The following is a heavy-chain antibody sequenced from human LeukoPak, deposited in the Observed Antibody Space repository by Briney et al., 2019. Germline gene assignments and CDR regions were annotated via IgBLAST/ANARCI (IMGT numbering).Heavy chain of an antibody. CDR2: INPNGGST. CDR3: ARDRDGYNEFDY. CDR1: GGTFSSYA. D-gene: IGHD5-24*01. J-gene: IGHJ4*02. V-gene: IGHV1-46*04. Sequence: ASVKVSCKASGGTFSSYAISWVRQAPGQGLEWMGIINPNGGSTSYAQKLQGRVTMTRDMSTSTVYMELSSLRSEDTAVYYCARDRDGYNEFDYWGQGTLVTVSS.